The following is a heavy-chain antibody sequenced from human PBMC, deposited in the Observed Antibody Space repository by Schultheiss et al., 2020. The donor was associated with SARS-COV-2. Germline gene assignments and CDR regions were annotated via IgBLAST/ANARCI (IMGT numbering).Heavy chain of an antibody. CDR1: GLPFSETW. CDR2: IKSRNAGGTT. D-gene: IGHD2-15*01. J-gene: IGHJ4*02. Sequence: GGSLRLSCAASGLPFSETWMTWVRQAPGKGLEWVGRIKSRNAGGTTDYAAPVKGRFTISRDDSKNTLYLQMNSLKTEDTAVYYCTTIVVVAATGDYWGQGTLVTVSS. V-gene: IGHV3-15*01. CDR3: TTIVVVAATGDY.